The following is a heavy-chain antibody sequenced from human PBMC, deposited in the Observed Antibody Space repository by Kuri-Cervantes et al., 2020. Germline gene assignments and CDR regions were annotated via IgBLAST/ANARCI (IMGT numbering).Heavy chain of an antibody. CDR1: GGSFSGYY. Sequence: SETLSLTCAVYGGSFSGYYWTWIRQPPGKGLEWIGEVSHSGITNYTPSLKSRVTISVDTSKNQFSLKLSSVTAADTAVYYCAIKGYDSSGDLFDYWGQGALVTVSS. CDR3: AIKGYDSSGDLFDY. D-gene: IGHD3-22*01. J-gene: IGHJ4*02. V-gene: IGHV4-34*01. CDR2: VSHSGIT.